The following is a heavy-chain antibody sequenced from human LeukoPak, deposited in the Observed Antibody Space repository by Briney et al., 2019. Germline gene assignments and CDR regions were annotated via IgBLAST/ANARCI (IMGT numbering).Heavy chain of an antibody. J-gene: IGHJ5*02. CDR1: EFTFSSYA. Sequence: AGGSLRLSCAASEFTFSSYAMHWVRQAPGKGLEWVAVISYDGSNKDYGDSVKGRFTISRDNSKDALYLQMKSLRPEDTAVYYCTRAVGEGWFDPWGQGTLVTVSS. CDR3: TRAVGEGWFDP. V-gene: IGHV3-30*04. D-gene: IGHD1-26*01. CDR2: ISYDGSNK.